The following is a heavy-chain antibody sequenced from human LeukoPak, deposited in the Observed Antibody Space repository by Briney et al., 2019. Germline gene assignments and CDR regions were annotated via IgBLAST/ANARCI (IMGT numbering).Heavy chain of an antibody. CDR1: GYTLTELS. CDR2: FDPEDGET. CDR3: ATPAYRWELTPQLTFDI. D-gene: IGHD1-26*01. V-gene: IGHV1-24*01. Sequence: ASVKVSCKVSGYTLTELSMHWVRQAPGKGLEWMGGFDPEDGETIYAQKFQGRVTMTEDTSTDTAYMELSSLRSEDTAVYYCATPAYRWELTPQLTFDIWGQGTMVTVSS. J-gene: IGHJ3*02.